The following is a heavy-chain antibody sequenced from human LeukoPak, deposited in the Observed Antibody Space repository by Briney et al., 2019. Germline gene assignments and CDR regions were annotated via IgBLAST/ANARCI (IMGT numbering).Heavy chain of an antibody. CDR3: ARDRAYYGTDV. V-gene: IGHV4-59*01. J-gene: IGHJ6*02. CDR1: GGSISSYY. Sequence: SSETLSLTCTVSGGSISSYYWSWIRQPPGKGLEWIGYIYDSGSTNYNPSLKSRVTISVDTSKNQFSLKLSSVTAADTAVYYCARDRAYYGTDVWGQGTTVTVSS. D-gene: IGHD3-10*01. CDR2: IYDSGST.